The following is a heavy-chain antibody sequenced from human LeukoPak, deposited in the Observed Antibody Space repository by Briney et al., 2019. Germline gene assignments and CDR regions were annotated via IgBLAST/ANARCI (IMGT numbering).Heavy chain of an antibody. CDR1: GGSISTYY. J-gene: IGHJ3*02. Sequence: SETLSLTCTVSGGSISTYYWTWIRQPPGKGLEWIGNIYYNGNTNYNPSLKSRLSISVDTSKNQFSLKLSSVTAADTAVYYCARGPFAGSWYSHRAFDIWGQGTMVTVSS. D-gene: IGHD6-13*01. CDR2: IYYNGNT. CDR3: ARGPFAGSWYSHRAFDI. V-gene: IGHV4-59*12.